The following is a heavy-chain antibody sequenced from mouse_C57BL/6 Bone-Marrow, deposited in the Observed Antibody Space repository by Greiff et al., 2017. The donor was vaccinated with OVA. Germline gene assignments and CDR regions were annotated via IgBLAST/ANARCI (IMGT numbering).Heavy chain of an antibody. D-gene: IGHD2-4*01. V-gene: IGHV5-4*03. J-gene: IGHJ2*01. CDR1: GFTFSSYA. CDR3: ARVYDYDGFDY. CDR2: ISDGGSYT. Sequence: DVMLVESGGGLVKPGGSLKLSCAASGFTFSSYAMSWVRQTPEKRLEWVATISDGGSYTYYPDNVKGRFTISRDNAKNNLYLQMSHLKSEDTAMYYCARVYDYDGFDYWGQGTTLTVSS.